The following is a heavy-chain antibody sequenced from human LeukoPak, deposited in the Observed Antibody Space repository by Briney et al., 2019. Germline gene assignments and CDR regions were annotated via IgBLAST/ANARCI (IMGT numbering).Heavy chain of an antibody. Sequence: GGSLRLSCAASGFTFSSYWMSWVRQTPGKGLEWLANIKQEGTETYYVDSVKGRFTISRDNAKSSLYLQMNSLRAEDTAVYYCARGPRGYDSSGGPWGQGTLVTVSS. D-gene: IGHD3-22*01. V-gene: IGHV3-7*01. CDR3: ARGPRGYDSSGGP. CDR1: GFTFSSYW. J-gene: IGHJ5*02. CDR2: IKQEGTET.